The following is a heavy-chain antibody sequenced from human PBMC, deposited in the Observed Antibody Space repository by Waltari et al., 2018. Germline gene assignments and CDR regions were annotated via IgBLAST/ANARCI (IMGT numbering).Heavy chain of an antibody. V-gene: IGHV1-2*02. CDR3: ARDPGPIVGAPDY. J-gene: IGHJ4*02. CDR2: INPKNGDT. D-gene: IGHD1-26*01. Sequence: VQLVQSGTEVKKPGASVTVSCQASGYSFTYYHLHWVRQTPGQGLGWRGWINPKNGDTGYAQNFLGRVTMTRDTSINTVYMDLSGLRSDDTAVFYCARDPGPIVGAPDYWGQGTLVTVSS. CDR1: GYSFTYYH.